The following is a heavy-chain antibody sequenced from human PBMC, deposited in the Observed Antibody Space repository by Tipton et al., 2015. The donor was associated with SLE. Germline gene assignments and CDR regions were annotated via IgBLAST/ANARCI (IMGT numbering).Heavy chain of an antibody. CDR1: GGSISTYY. J-gene: IGHJ4*02. Sequence: TLSLTCIVSGGSISTYYWSWIRQPPGKGLEWIGYISDSGSTNYNPSLQSRVTISVDRSKNQFSLKLNSVTAADTATYYCARDQTTFAVAGTFHYWGQGTLVTVSS. V-gene: IGHV4-59*12. D-gene: IGHD6-19*01. CDR3: ARDQTTFAVAGTFHY. CDR2: ISDSGST.